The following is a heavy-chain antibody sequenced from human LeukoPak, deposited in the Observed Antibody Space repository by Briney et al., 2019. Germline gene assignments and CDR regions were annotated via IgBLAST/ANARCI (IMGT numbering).Heavy chain of an antibody. Sequence: PSETLLLTCTVSGGSISSYYWSWVRQPPGKGLEWIGYIYYSGSTNYNPSLKSRVTITVDTSKNQFSLKLSSVTAADTAVYYCARGGSPSIAVAGSIDYWGQGTLVTVSS. CDR1: GGSISSYY. J-gene: IGHJ4*02. D-gene: IGHD6-19*01. CDR2: IYYSGST. V-gene: IGHV4-59*01. CDR3: ARGGSPSIAVAGSIDY.